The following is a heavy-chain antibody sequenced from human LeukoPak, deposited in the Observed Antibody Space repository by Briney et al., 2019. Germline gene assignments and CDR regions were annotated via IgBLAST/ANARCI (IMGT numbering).Heavy chain of an antibody. CDR2: INPNSGGT. D-gene: IGHD1-14*01. V-gene: IGHV1-2*02. J-gene: IGHJ4*02. CDR1: GYTFTDYY. CDR3: ARDGNFDY. Sequence: ASVTVSFKASGYTFTDYYMHWVRQAPGQGLAWMGWINPNSGGTNYVQKFQGRVTMSRDTSISTGYMELSRLRSDGTAFYYCARDGNFDYWGQGTLVTVSS.